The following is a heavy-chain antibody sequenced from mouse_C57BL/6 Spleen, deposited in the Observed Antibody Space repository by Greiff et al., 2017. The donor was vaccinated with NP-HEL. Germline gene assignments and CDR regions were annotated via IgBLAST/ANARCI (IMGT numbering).Heavy chain of an antibody. V-gene: IGHV1-55*01. CDR3: ARDGSSRDY. D-gene: IGHD1-1*01. Sequence: QVQLQQPGAELVKPGASVKMSCKASGYTFTSYWITWVKQRPGQGLEWIGDIYPGSGSTNYNEKFKSKATLPVDTSSSTASMQLSSLTSADSAVYYCARDGSSRDYWGQGTTLTVSS. CDR2: IYPGSGST. CDR1: GYTFTSYW. J-gene: IGHJ2*01.